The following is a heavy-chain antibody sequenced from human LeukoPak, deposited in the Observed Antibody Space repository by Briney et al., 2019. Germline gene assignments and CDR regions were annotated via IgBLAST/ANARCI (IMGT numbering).Heavy chain of an antibody. CDR3: ASFTSGEGYDSSGYYYFDY. CDR1: GGSISSSSYY. CDR2: IYYSGGT. Sequence: SETLSLTCTVSGGSISSSSYYWGWIRQPPGKGLEWIGSIYYSGGTYYNPSLKSRVTISVDTSKNQFSLKLSSVTAADTAVYYCASFTSGEGYDSSGYYYFDYWGQGTLVTVSS. V-gene: IGHV4-39*01. J-gene: IGHJ4*02. D-gene: IGHD3-22*01.